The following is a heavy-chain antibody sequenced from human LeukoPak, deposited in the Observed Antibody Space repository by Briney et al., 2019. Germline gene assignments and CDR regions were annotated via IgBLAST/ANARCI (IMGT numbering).Heavy chain of an antibody. D-gene: IGHD5-12*01. CDR3: AREVATPYYYYYYMDV. CDR2: IYHSGST. CDR1: GGSISSSKG. Sequence: SGTLSLTCAVPGGSISSSKGWSWVRQAPGKGLEWIGEIYHSGSTNYNPSLKSRVTISVDKSKNQFSLKLSSVTAADTAVYYCAREVATPYYYYYYMDVWGKGTTVTVSS. V-gene: IGHV4-4*02. J-gene: IGHJ6*03.